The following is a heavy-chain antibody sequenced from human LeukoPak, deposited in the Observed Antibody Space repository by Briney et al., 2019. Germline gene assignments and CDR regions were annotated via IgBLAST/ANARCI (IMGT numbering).Heavy chain of an antibody. CDR3: ASQYSAYYY. Sequence: GESLKISCQASGFRFTTYWIAWVRQMPGKGLEWMGIIYPSDSDTRYSPSFQGQVTISADKSIRTAYLQWSSLKASDTAMYYCASQYSAYYYWGQGTLVTVSS. CDR2: IYPSDSDT. D-gene: IGHD5-12*01. J-gene: IGHJ4*02. CDR1: GFRFTTYW. V-gene: IGHV5-51*01.